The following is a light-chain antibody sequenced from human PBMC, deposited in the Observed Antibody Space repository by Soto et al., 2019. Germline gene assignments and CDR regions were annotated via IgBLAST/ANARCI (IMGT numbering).Light chain of an antibody. CDR2: DVS. V-gene: IGLV2-11*01. Sequence: QSLLTQPPSVSGSPGQSVTIPCTGTSLDVGGYNYVSWYQQHPGKAPKLMIYDVSKRPSGVPDRFSGSKSGNTASLTISGLQAEDEADYYCCSYAGSYTLYVFGTGTKV. J-gene: IGLJ1*01. CDR1: SLDVGGYNY. CDR3: CSYAGSYTLYV.